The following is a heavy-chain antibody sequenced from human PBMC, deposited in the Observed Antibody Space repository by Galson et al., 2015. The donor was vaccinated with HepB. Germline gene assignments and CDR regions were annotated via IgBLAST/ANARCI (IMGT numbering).Heavy chain of an antibody. Sequence: SLRLSCAASGFTFSDYYMSWIRQAPGKGLEWVSYISSSSSYTNYADSVKGRFTISRDNAKNSLYLQMNSLRAEDTAVYYCARFYGDLLLGGSYYLDYWGQGTLVTVSS. D-gene: IGHD1-26*01. J-gene: IGHJ4*02. CDR2: ISSSSSYT. CDR3: ARFYGDLLLGGSYYLDY. CDR1: GFTFSDYY. V-gene: IGHV3-11*06.